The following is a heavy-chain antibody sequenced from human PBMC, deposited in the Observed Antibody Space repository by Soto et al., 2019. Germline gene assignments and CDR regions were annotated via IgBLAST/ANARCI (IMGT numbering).Heavy chain of an antibody. Sequence: SETLSLTCAVYGGSFSGYYWGWIRQPPGKGLEWIGEINHSGSTNYNPSLKSRVTISVDTSKNQFSLKLSSVTAADTAVYYCARGVVHFSSIAARRIWFDPWGQGTLVTVSS. J-gene: IGHJ5*02. V-gene: IGHV4-34*01. CDR2: INHSGST. D-gene: IGHD6-6*01. CDR1: GGSFSGYY. CDR3: ARGVVHFSSIAARRIWFDP.